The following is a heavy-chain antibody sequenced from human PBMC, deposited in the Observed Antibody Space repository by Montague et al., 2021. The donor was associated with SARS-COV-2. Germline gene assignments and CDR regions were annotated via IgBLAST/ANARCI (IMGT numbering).Heavy chain of an antibody. J-gene: IGHJ4*02. D-gene: IGHD3-22*01. V-gene: IGHV4-34*01. CDR1: GGSFSGYY. CDR2: INQSGST. Sequence: SETLSLTCAVYGGSFSGYYWGWIRQPPGKGLEWIGEINQSGSTNYNPSXXSRVTLSVDTSKKQFSLKLSSLTAADTAVYYCARVAGGYYHDSSAYFDYWGQGSLVTVSS. CDR3: ARVAGGYYHDSSAYFDY.